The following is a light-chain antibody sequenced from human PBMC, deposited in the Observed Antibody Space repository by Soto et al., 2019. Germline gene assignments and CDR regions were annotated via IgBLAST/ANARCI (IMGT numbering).Light chain of an antibody. CDR2: GTS. CDR3: LQYGSSLI. CDR1: QTVSSS. V-gene: IGKV3-20*01. J-gene: IGKJ5*01. Sequence: EIVLTQSPATLSLSPGERATLSCRASQTVSSSLAWYQQKPGQAPRLLIFGTSTRPTGIPDRFSGSGSGTDFTLTISRLEPEDFAVYYCLQYGSSLIFGQGTRLEIK.